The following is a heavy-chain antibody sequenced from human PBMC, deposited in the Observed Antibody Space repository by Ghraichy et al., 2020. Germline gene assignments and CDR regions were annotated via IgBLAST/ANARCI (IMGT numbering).Heavy chain of an antibody. V-gene: IGHV1-69*13. Sequence: SVKVSCKASGGTFSSYAISWVRQAPGQGLEWMGGIIPIFGTANYAQKFQGRVTITADESTSTAYMELSSLRSEDTAVYYCARKGDGGGQWLHWFDPWGQGTLVTVSS. J-gene: IGHJ5*02. CDR1: GGTFSSYA. D-gene: IGHD6-19*01. CDR3: ARKGDGGGQWLHWFDP. CDR2: IIPIFGTA.